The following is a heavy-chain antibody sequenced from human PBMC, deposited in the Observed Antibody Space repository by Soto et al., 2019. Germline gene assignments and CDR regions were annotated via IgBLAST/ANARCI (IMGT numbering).Heavy chain of an antibody. CDR2: ISPYNGNT. CDR3: ARGIGGYVGVDYYYGMDV. V-gene: IGHV1-18*01. Sequence: QVQLVQSGAEVKKPGASVKVSCKASGYTFTSYGISWVRQAPGQGLEWMGWISPYNGNTNYAQKLQGRVTMTTDTSTSTADMELGSLRSDDTAVYYCARGIGGYVGVDYYYGMDVWGQGTTVTVSS. CDR1: GYTFTSYG. J-gene: IGHJ6*02. D-gene: IGHD3-16*01.